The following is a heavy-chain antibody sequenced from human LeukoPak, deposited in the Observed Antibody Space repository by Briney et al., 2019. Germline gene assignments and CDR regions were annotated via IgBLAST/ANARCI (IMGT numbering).Heavy chain of an antibody. J-gene: IGHJ4*02. CDR1: GFTFSSYE. CDR3: ARGGRYFDWLLQGVFDY. Sequence: GGSLRLSCAASGFTFSSYEMNWVRQAPGKGLEWVSYISSSGSTIYYADSVKGRFTIARDNAKNSLYLQMNSLRAEDTAVYYCARGGRYFDWLLQGVFDYWGQGTLVTVSS. D-gene: IGHD3-9*01. V-gene: IGHV3-48*03. CDR2: ISSSGSTI.